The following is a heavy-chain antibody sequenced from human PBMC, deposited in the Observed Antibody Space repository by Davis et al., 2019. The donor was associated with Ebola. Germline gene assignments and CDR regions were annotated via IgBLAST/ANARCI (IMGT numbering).Heavy chain of an antibody. D-gene: IGHD3-22*01. CDR2: ISGSGGST. Sequence: GKSLKISCAASGFTFSSYWMSWVRQAPGKGLEWVSAISGSGGSTYYADSVKGRFTISRDNSKNTLYLQMNSLRAEDTAVYYCAREGYDSSGYRSDWGQGTLVTVSS. J-gene: IGHJ4*02. CDR1: GFTFSSYW. V-gene: IGHV3-23*01. CDR3: AREGYDSSGYRSD.